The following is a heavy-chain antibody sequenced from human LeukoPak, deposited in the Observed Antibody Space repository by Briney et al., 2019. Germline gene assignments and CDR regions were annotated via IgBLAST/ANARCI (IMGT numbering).Heavy chain of an antibody. CDR2: IRYDGSNK. CDR3: AKPGGYYDSSGYFDY. Sequence: PGGSLRLSCAASGFTFSSYGMHWVRQAPGKGLEWVAFIRYDGSNKYYADSVKGRFTISRDNSKNTLYLQMNSLRAGDTAVYYCAKPGGYYDSSGYFDYWGQGTLVTVSS. CDR1: GFTFSSYG. V-gene: IGHV3-30*02. J-gene: IGHJ4*02. D-gene: IGHD3-22*01.